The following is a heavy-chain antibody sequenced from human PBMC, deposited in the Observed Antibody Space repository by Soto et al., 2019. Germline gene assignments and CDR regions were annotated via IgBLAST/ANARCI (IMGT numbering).Heavy chain of an antibody. J-gene: IGHJ5*02. Sequence: SETLSLTCTVSGGSISSYYWSWIRQPPGKGLEWIGYIYYSGSTNYNPSLKSRVTISVDTSKNQFSLKLSSVTAADTAVYYGAGGSSAWAHWFDHWGQGTLGTVSS. CDR2: IYYSGST. D-gene: IGHD6-6*01. CDR3: AGGSSAWAHWFDH. V-gene: IGHV4-59*01. CDR1: GGSISSYY.